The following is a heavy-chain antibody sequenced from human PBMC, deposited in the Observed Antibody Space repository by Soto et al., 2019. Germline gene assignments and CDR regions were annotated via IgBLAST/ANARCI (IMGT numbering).Heavy chain of an antibody. J-gene: IGHJ6*02. CDR1: GYTFTSYG. CDR2: ISAYNGNT. Sequence: GASVKVSCKASGYTFTSYGIGWVRQAPGQGLEWMGWISAYNGNTNYAQKLQGRVTMTTDTSTSTAYTELRSLRSDDTAVYYCARDFPMTTVTTGDYYYYGMDVWGQGTTVTVSS. V-gene: IGHV1-18*01. CDR3: ARDFPMTTVTTGDYYYYGMDV. D-gene: IGHD4-4*01.